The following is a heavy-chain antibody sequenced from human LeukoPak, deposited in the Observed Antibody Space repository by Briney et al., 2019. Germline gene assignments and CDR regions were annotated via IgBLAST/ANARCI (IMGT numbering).Heavy chain of an antibody. CDR3: AVDTGYCSSTSCYRNWFDP. V-gene: IGHV1-18*04. J-gene: IGHJ5*02. Sequence: ASVKVSCKASGYTFTSYGISWVRQAPGQGLEWMGWISTYNGNTNYAQRLQGRVTMTTDTSTSTAYMELRSLRSDDTAVYYCAVDTGYCSSTSCYRNWFDPWGQGTLVTVSS. CDR2: ISTYNGNT. CDR1: GYTFTSYG. D-gene: IGHD2-2*01.